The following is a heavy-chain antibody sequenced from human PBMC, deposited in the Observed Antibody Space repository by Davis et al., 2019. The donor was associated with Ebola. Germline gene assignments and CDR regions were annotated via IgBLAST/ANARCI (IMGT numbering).Heavy chain of an antibody. Sequence: AASVKVSCKASGCTFSSYAISWVRQAPGQGLEWMGRINPNSGGTNYAQKFQGRVAMTRDTSISTAYMELSRLRSDDTAVYYCATEYYYDSSGYYCCDYWGQGTLVTVSS. CDR2: INPNSGGT. CDR1: GCTFSSYA. V-gene: IGHV1-2*06. CDR3: ATEYYYDSSGYYCCDY. J-gene: IGHJ4*02. D-gene: IGHD3-22*01.